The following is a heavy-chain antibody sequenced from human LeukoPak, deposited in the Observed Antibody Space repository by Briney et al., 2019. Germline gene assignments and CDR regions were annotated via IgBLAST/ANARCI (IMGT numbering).Heavy chain of an antibody. CDR2: ISSSSSDI. D-gene: IGHD6-19*01. J-gene: IGHJ4*02. V-gene: IGHV3-21*01. Sequence: GGSLRLSCAASGFTFSAFSMNWVRQAPGKGLEWVSAISSSSSDIYHTDSVKGRFTIYRDNANNFLYLQVSSLRAEDTAVYYCATGYTSGTRIDYWGQGTLVSVSS. CDR1: GFTFSAFS. CDR3: ATGYTSGTRIDY.